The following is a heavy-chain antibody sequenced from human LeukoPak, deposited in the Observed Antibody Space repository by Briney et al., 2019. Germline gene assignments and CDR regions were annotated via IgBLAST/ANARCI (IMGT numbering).Heavy chain of an antibody. Sequence: GGSLRLSCAASGFTFSSYAMHWVRQAPGKGLEWVALISYDGSNKNYADSVKGRFTISRDNSKNTLYLQMNSLRAEDTAVYYCARESGRRNSKDFFDFWGQGTLVTVSS. D-gene: IGHD2/OR15-2a*01. V-gene: IGHV3-30-3*01. CDR3: ARESGRRNSKDFFDF. CDR1: GFTFSSYA. CDR2: ISYDGSNK. J-gene: IGHJ4*02.